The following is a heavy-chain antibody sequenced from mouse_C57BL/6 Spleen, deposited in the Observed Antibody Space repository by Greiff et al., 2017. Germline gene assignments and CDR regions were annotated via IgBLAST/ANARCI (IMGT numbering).Heavy chain of an antibody. V-gene: IGHV1-22*01. CDR3: ASMVTTGYFDY. D-gene: IGHD2-2*01. J-gene: IGHJ2*01. Sequence: EVQLQQSGPELVKPGASVKMSCKASGYTFTDYNMHWVKQSHGKSLEWIGYINPNNGGTSYNQKFKGKATLTVNKSSSTAYMELRSLTSEDSAVYYCASMVTTGYFDYWGQGTTLTVSS. CDR1: GYTFTDYN. CDR2: INPNNGGT.